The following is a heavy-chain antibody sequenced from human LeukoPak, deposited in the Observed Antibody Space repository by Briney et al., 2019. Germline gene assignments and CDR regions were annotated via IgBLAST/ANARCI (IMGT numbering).Heavy chain of an antibody. CDR1: GFTFSSYA. D-gene: IGHD2-2*01. J-gene: IGHJ4*02. CDR3: ASSTGDY. V-gene: IGHV3-48*01. CDR2: ISSSSTTI. Sequence: GGSLRLSCAASGFTFSSYAMSWVRQAPGKGLEWVSYISSSSTTIYYADSVKGRFTISRDNAKNSLYLQMNSLRAEDTAVYYCASSTGDYWGQGTLVTVSS.